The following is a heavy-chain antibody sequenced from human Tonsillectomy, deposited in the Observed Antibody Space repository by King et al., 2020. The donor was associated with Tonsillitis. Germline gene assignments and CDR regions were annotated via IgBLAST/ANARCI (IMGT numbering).Heavy chain of an antibody. Sequence: QLQESGPGLVKPSLTLSLNCTVSGGSISSGAFYWNWIRQHPGKGLEWIGYIYYTGITYYNPSLKSRVTMSVDTSENQFSLKLSSVTAADTAVYYCARAIYYSGSGTYYKNAFDIWGPGTLVTVSS. D-gene: IGHD3-10*01. J-gene: IGHJ3*02. V-gene: IGHV4-31*03. CDR2: IYYTGIT. CDR1: GGSISSGAFY. CDR3: ARAIYYSGSGTYYKNAFDI.